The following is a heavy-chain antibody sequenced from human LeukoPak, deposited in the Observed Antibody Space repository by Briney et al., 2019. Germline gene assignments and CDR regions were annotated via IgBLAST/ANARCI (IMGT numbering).Heavy chain of an antibody. V-gene: IGHV3-74*01. D-gene: IGHD3-22*01. J-gene: IGHJ3*01. CDR3: ARAGTVVDYDPSDAFDV. CDR1: GITFSTYW. Sequence: GGSLRLSCAAPGITFSTYWMHWVRQAPGKGLVGVSRINSDGSTTSYVDSVEGRFTTSRDNAKNTLYLQMNSLRAEDTAVYYCARAGTVVDYDPSDAFDVWGQGTMVTVSS. CDR2: INSDGSTT.